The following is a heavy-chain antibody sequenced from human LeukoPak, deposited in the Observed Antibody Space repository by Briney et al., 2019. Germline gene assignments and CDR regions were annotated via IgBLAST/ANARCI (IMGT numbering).Heavy chain of an antibody. J-gene: IGHJ6*03. CDR2: MNPNSGNT. CDR3: ARYSGYFNYYYMDV. CDR1: GYTFTSYD. Sequence: GASVKVSCKASGYTFTSYDINWVRQATGQGLEWMGWMNPNSGNTGYAQKFQGRVTITRNTSISTAYMELSSLRSEDTAVYYCARYSGYFNYYYMDVWGKGTTVTISS. V-gene: IGHV1-8*03. D-gene: IGHD5-12*01.